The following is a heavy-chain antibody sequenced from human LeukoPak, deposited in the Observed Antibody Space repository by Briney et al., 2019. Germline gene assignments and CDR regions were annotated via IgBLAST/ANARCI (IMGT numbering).Heavy chain of an antibody. CDR3: AKKRSGYNYESVDY. V-gene: IGHV3-23*01. CDR1: GFTFTNYA. CDR2: ISATVGAT. J-gene: IGHJ4*02. D-gene: IGHD5-24*01. Sequence: GGSLRLSCAASGFTFTNYAMSWVRQPPGKGLEWVSGISATVGATYYAASVQGRFTISRDNYKNTVYLQMSSLRVEDTAVYYCAKKRSGYNYESVDYWGQGTLVTVSS.